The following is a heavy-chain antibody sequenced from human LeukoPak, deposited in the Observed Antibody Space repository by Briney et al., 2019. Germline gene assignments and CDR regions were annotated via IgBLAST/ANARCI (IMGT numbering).Heavy chain of an antibody. J-gene: IGHJ4*02. CDR3: ARQIVLMVYAIPSFGFGY. Sequence: GGSLRLSCAASGFTFSSYWMSWVRQAPGKGLERVANIKQDGSEKYYVDSVKGRFTISRDNAKNSLYLQMNSLRAEDTAVYYCARQIVLMVYAIPSFGFGYWGQGTLVTVSS. CDR1: GFTFSSYW. CDR2: IKQDGSEK. D-gene: IGHD2-8*01. V-gene: IGHV3-7*01.